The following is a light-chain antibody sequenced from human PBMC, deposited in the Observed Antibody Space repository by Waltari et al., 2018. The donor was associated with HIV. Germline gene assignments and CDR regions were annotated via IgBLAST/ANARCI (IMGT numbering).Light chain of an antibody. Sequence: DIVITQTPLSLSVTLVQPASISCWSSQSLVHSDGTTYLGWLQQRPGQPPRLLIYKISIRFSAVPDRFNGSGAGADFTLQISNVEAEDGGIYYCMPTKQFPPYTFGQGATLEI. V-gene: IGKV2-24*01. CDR1: QSLVHSDGTTY. CDR2: KIS. CDR3: MPTKQFPPYT. J-gene: IGKJ2*01.